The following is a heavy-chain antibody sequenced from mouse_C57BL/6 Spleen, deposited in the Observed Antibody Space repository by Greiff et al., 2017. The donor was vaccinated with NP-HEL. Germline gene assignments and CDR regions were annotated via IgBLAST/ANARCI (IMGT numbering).Heavy chain of an antibody. V-gene: IGHV5-17*01. CDR2: ISSGSSTI. J-gene: IGHJ4*01. CDR1: GFTFSDYG. D-gene: IGHD1-1*01. Sequence: DVMLVESGGGLVKPGGSLKLSCAASGFTFSDYGMHWVRQAPEKGLEWVAYISSGSSTIYYADTVKGRFTISRDNAKNTLFLQMTSLRSEDTAMYYCARLITTVVATEAMDYWGQGTSVTVSS. CDR3: ARLITTVVATEAMDY.